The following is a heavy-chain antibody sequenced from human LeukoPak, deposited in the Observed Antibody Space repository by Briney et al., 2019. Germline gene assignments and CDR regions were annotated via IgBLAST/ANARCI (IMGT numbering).Heavy chain of an antibody. V-gene: IGHV1-69*13. D-gene: IGHD6-19*01. J-gene: IGHJ6*03. CDR2: IIPIFGTA. CDR1: GGTFSSYA. Sequence: GASVKVSCKASGGTFSSYAISWVRQAPGQGLEWMGGIIPIFGTANYAQKFQGRVTITADESTSTAYMELSSLRSEDTAVYYCARVSSPYYDMDVWGKGTTVTVSS. CDR3: ARVSSPYYDMDV.